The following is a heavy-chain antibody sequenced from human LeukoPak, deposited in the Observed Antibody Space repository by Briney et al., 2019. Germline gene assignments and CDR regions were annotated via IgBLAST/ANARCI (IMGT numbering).Heavy chain of an antibody. J-gene: IGHJ4*02. CDR1: GFTSSGYA. CDR3: AKGGTNDMATSF. CDR2: IRYDGSNA. Sequence: GGPLRLSCAASGFTSSGYAMNWVRQAPGKALEWVAFIRYDGSNAYYADSVKGRFTISRDNSQNTLYLQINSLRVEDTAVYYCAKGGTNDMATSFWGLGTLVTVSS. V-gene: IGHV3-30*02. D-gene: IGHD5-24*01.